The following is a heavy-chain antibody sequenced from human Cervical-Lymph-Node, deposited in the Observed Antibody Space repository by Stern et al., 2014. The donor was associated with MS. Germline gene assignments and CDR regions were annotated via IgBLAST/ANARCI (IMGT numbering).Heavy chain of an antibody. CDR1: GGSISSGGYY. CDR3: ARLSSSSDYYYYGMYV. V-gene: IGHV4-31*03. J-gene: IGHJ6*02. CDR2: IYYSGST. Sequence: VQLVESGPGLVKPSQTLSLTCTVSGGSISSGGYYWSWIRQHPWKGLEWNGDIYYSGSTYSNPSLKSRVTMSVAQSQNKVSLKLSSVTAADTSVYYCARLSSSSDYYYYGMYVWGQGTTFTVSS. D-gene: IGHD6-6*01.